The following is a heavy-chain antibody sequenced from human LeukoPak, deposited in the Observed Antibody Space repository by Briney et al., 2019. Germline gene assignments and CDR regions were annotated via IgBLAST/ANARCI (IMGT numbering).Heavy chain of an antibody. Sequence: GGSLRLSCAASGFTFSSYSMNWVRQAPGKGLEWVSSISSSSSYIYYADSVKGRFTISRDNAKNSLYLQMNSLRAEDTAVYYWARGYCSGGSCYSVDYWGQGTLVTVS. CDR1: GFTFSSYS. CDR3: ARGYCSGGSCYSVDY. V-gene: IGHV3-21*01. CDR2: ISSSSSYI. J-gene: IGHJ4*02. D-gene: IGHD2-15*01.